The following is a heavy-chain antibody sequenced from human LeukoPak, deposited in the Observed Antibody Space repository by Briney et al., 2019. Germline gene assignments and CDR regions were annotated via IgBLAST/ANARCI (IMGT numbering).Heavy chain of an antibody. V-gene: IGHV4-34*01. CDR1: GGSFSGYY. CDR2: INHSGST. D-gene: IGHD3-3*01. J-gene: IGHJ4*02. Sequence: PSETLSLTCAVYGGSFSGYYWSWIRQPPGKGLEWIGEINHSGSTNYNPSLKSRVTISVDTPKNQFSLKLSSVTAADTAVYYCASHEWLPPDFDYWGQGTLVTVSS. CDR3: ASHEWLPPDFDY.